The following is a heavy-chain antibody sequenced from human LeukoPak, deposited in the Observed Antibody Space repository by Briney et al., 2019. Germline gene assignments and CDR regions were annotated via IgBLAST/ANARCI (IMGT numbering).Heavy chain of an antibody. CDR1: GFTFSSYG. CDR3: ARAISTRTTSAVYY. Sequence: GGSLRLSCAASGFTFSSYGMHWVRQAPGKGLEWVAIIWYDGSNEYYADSVKGRFTISRDNSKNTMYLQMNSLRAEDTAAYYCARAISTRTTSAVYYWGQGTLVTVSS. V-gene: IGHV3-33*01. D-gene: IGHD1-7*01. J-gene: IGHJ4*02. CDR2: IWYDGSNE.